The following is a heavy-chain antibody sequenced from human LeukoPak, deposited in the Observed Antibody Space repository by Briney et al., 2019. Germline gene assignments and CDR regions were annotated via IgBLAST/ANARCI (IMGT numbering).Heavy chain of an antibody. CDR3: ASGPLPIGFDY. J-gene: IGHJ4*02. V-gene: IGHV3-30*01. CDR1: GFTFSSYA. Sequence: GGSLRLSCAASGFTFSSYAMYWVRQAPGKGLEWVAVISYDGSNKYYADSVKGRFTISRDNSKNTLYLQMNSLRAEDTAVYYCASGPLPIGFDYWGQGTLVTVSS. D-gene: IGHD2-21*01. CDR2: ISYDGSNK.